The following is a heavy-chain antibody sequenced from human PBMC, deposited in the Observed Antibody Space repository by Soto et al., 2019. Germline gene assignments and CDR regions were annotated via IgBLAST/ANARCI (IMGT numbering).Heavy chain of an antibody. CDR3: ARDQTIAAAGKVGY. V-gene: IGHV1-3*01. CDR2: INAGNGNT. D-gene: IGHD6-13*01. CDR1: GYTFTSYA. J-gene: IGHJ4*02. Sequence: QVQLVQSGAEVEKPGASVKVSCKASGYTFTSYAMHWVRQAPGQRLEWMGWINAGNGNTKYSQKFQGRVTITRDTSASTAYMELSSLRSEDTAVYYCARDQTIAAAGKVGYWGQGTLVTVSS.